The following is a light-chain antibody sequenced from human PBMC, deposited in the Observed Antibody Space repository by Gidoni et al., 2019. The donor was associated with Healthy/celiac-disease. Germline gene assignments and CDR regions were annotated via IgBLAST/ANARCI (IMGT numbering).Light chain of an antibody. Sequence: DIQMTQSPSTLSASVGDRVTITCRASQSISSWLAWYQQKPGKAPKLLIYKASSLESGVPSRFSGSGSGTEFTLTISSLQPDDFATDYCQQYNSYATWTFXQXTKVEIK. V-gene: IGKV1-5*03. CDR1: QSISSW. CDR3: QQYNSYATWT. J-gene: IGKJ1*01. CDR2: KAS.